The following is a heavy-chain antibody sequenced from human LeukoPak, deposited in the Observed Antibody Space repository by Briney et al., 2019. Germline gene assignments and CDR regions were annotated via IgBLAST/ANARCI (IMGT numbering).Heavy chain of an antibody. CDR2: IYSGGST. CDR1: GFTVSSNY. V-gene: IGHV3-53*01. D-gene: IGHD5-18*01. CDR3: ARDVRGYSYGYVFDY. Sequence: GGSLRLSCAASGFTVSSNYMSWVRQAPGKGLEWVSVIYSGGSTYYADSVKGRFTISRDNAKNSLYLQMNSLRAEDTAVYYCARDVRGYSYGYVFDYWGQGTLVTVSS. J-gene: IGHJ4*02.